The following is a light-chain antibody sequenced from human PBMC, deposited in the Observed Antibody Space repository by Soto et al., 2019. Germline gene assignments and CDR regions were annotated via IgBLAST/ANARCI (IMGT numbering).Light chain of an antibody. CDR1: YSNIGIND. J-gene: IGLJ2*01. V-gene: IGLV1-44*01. CDR3: AAWDDNLHGPA. Sequence: QSVLTQPPSASGTPGQGVTVSCSGTYSNIGINDVHWYRQLSGTAPQILIYDTSQRATGVPDRFSGSRSGTSASLVISGLQPEDEAVYHCAAWDDNLHGPAFGGGTKLTVL. CDR2: DTS.